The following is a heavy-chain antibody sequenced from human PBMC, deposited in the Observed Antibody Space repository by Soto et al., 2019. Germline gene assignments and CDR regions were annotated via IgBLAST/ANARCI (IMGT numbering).Heavy chain of an antibody. CDR3: ARAADSSIGWYVGWFDP. D-gene: IGHD6-19*01. Sequence: ASVKVSCKASGYTLTSYGISWVRQAPGQGLEWMGWISAYNGNTNYAQKLQGRVTMTTDTSTSTAYMELRSLRSDDTAVYYCARAADSSIGWYVGWFDPCGQGTLVTVSS. V-gene: IGHV1-18*04. J-gene: IGHJ5*02. CDR2: ISAYNGNT. CDR1: GYTLTSYG.